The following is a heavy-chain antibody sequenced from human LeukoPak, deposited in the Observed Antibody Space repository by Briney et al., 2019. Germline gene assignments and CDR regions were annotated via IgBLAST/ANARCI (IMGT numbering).Heavy chain of an antibody. J-gene: IGHJ3*02. CDR3: ARMGVGRAFDI. CDR2: ISSSGSTI. Sequence: GGSLRLSCAASGFTFSSYEMNWVRQAPGKGLEWVSYISSSGSTIYYADSVKGRFTISRDNAKNSLYLQMNSLRAEDTAVYYCARMGVGRAFDIWGQGTMVTVSS. V-gene: IGHV3-48*03. CDR1: GFTFSSYE. D-gene: IGHD1-26*01.